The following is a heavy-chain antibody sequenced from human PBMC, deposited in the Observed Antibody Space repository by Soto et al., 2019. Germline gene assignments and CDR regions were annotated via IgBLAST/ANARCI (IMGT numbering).Heavy chain of an antibody. CDR3: ARFGGPALSHNYFDA. V-gene: IGHV5-51*03. CDR1: GYIFYGHW. J-gene: IGHJ5*02. CDR2: IYPDDSTI. D-gene: IGHD3-16*01. Sequence: EVQLMQSGAEVRKAGESLRISCQGSGYIFYGHWIGWVRQMPGKGLEWMAMIYPDDSTIIYSPSFQVQVILSVDKSISTAYLQWSSLKASDSAMYYCARFGGPALSHNYFDAWGQGNLVTVSS.